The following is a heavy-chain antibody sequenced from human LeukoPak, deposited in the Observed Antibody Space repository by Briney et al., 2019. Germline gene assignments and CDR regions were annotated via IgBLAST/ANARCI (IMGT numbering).Heavy chain of an antibody. Sequence: GGSLRLSCAASGFTFSDYYMSWVRQAPGKGLEWVSVIYSGGSTYYADSVKGRFTISRDNSKNTLYLQMNSLRAEDTAVYYCAAYFDILTGYTPIEYFQHWGQGTLVTVSS. CDR2: IYSGGST. D-gene: IGHD3-9*01. V-gene: IGHV3-66*02. CDR1: GFTFSDYY. CDR3: AAYFDILTGYTPIEYFQH. J-gene: IGHJ1*01.